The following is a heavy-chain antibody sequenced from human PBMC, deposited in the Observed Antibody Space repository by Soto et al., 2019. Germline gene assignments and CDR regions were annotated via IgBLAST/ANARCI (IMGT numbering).Heavy chain of an antibody. CDR1: GFTFSSYG. CDR2: IWYDGSNK. Sequence: GGSLRLSCAASGFTFSSYGMHWVRQAPGKGLEWVAVIWYDGSNKYYADSVKGRFTISRDNSKNTLYLQMNSLRAEDTAVYYCARDSGKPNTRMDVWGQGTTVTVSS. D-gene: IGHD6-25*01. CDR3: ARDSGKPNTRMDV. J-gene: IGHJ6*02. V-gene: IGHV3-33*01.